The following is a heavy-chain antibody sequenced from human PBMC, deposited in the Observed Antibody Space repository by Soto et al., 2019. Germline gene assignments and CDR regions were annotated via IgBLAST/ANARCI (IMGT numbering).Heavy chain of an antibody. D-gene: IGHD1-20*01. Sequence: EVQLVESGGGLGKPGGSLRLSCEASGLTFTNAWMTWVRQAPGKGLEWVGRIKSKTDGGTIDYAAPVKGRFSISRDDSKNTLYLQMNCLKTEDTAVYYCVNSGYYHGVDVWGQGTTVIVSS. CDR2: IKSKTDGGTI. CDR1: GLTFTNAW. V-gene: IGHV3-15*07. J-gene: IGHJ6*02. CDR3: VNSGYYHGVDV.